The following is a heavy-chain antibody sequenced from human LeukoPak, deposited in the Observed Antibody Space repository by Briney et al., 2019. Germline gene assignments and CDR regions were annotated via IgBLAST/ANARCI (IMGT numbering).Heavy chain of an antibody. CDR2: IYYSGNT. CDR3: ARRSAARPFDY. D-gene: IGHD6-6*01. J-gene: IGHJ4*02. Sequence: WIRQPPGKGLEWIGTIYYSGNTYYNPSLKSRVTISVDTSKHEFSLKVSSVTATDTAVYYCARRSAARPFDYWGQGTLVTVSS. V-gene: IGHV4-39*01.